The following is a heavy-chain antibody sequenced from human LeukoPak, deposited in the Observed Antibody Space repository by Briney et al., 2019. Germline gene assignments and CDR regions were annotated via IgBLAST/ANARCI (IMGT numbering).Heavy chain of an antibody. CDR1: GITLTSSS. CDR2: TAIRSVYI. Sequence: SRRPPCRLPGITLTSSSLTWCDKALGKGLDCLEGTAIRSVYIYYADSLKGRSTISRDNAKIYVYVQMNSLRAEVTAVYYCAQLVRDAFDIWGQGTMVSVSS. J-gene: IGHJ3*02. D-gene: IGHD6-13*01. V-gene: IGHV3-21*01. CDR3: AQLVRDAFDI.